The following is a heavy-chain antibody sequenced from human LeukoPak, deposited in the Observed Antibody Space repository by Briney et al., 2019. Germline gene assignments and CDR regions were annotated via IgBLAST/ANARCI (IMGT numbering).Heavy chain of an antibody. Sequence: GGSLRLSCAASGFTFSDYYMSWIRQAPGKGLEWVSYISSSGSTIYYADSVKGRFTISRDNAKNSLYLQMNSLRAEDTAVYYCARAPLGDIVVVVAEYWGQGTLVTVSS. CDR3: ARAPLGDIVVVVAEY. CDR1: GFTFSDYY. D-gene: IGHD2-15*01. J-gene: IGHJ4*02. CDR2: ISSSGSTI. V-gene: IGHV3-11*01.